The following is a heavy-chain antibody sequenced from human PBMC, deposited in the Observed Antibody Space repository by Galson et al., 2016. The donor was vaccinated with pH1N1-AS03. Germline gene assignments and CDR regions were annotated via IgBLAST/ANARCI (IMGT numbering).Heavy chain of an antibody. CDR1: GYTFTRYY. V-gene: IGHV1-46*01. J-gene: IGHJ4*02. CDR3: VAYGSGTQAYFDY. CDR2: IAPSGGGT. Sequence: SVKVSCKASGYTFTRYYMHWVRQAPGQALEWMGVIAPSGGGTTYAQKFHGRVTMTRDTSTTTAHMELSSLRSEDTAIYYCVAYGSGTQAYFDYWGQGTLVTVSS. D-gene: IGHD3-10*01.